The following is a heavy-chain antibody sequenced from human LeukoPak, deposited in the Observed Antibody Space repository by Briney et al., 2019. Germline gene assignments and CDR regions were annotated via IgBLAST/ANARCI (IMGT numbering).Heavy chain of an antibody. J-gene: IGHJ4*02. Sequence: PGGSLRLSCAASGFTFSSYSMTWVRQAPGKGLEWVSSISSSSSYIYYADSVKDRFTISRDNAKNSLYLQMNSLRAEDTAVYYCARGLMIVVGFDYWGQGTLVTVSS. CDR3: ARGLMIVVGFDY. CDR1: GFTFSSYS. V-gene: IGHV3-21*01. D-gene: IGHD3-22*01. CDR2: ISSSSSYI.